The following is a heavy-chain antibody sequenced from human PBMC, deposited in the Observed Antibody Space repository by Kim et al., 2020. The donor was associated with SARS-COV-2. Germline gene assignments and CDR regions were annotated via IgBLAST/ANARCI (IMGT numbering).Heavy chain of an antibody. CDR3: AKDRDRKGNIFWPGSNTAFDI. V-gene: IGHV3-30*18. CDR2: ISYDGSNK. Sequence: GGSLRLSCAASGFTFSSYGMHWVRQAPGKGLEWVAVISYDGSNKYYADSVKGRFTISRDNSKNTLYLQMNSLRAEDTAVYYCAKDRDRKGNIFWPGSNTAFDIWGQGTMVTVSS. D-gene: IGHD3-3*01. CDR1: GFTFSSYG. J-gene: IGHJ3*02.